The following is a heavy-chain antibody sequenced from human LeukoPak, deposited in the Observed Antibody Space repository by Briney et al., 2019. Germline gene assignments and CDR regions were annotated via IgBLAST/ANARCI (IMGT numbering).Heavy chain of an antibody. J-gene: IGHJ4*02. CDR2: ISAYNGNT. D-gene: IGHD6-19*01. Sequence: GAAVKVSCKATGYTFTSYGMSWVRQAAGQGLEGMGWISAYNGNTNYAQKLQGRATMTTDTSTSTAYVELRSLRSDDTAVYYCARDGYSSGWFDYWGQGTLVTVSS. CDR3: ARDGYSSGWFDY. V-gene: IGHV1-18*01. CDR1: GYTFTSYG.